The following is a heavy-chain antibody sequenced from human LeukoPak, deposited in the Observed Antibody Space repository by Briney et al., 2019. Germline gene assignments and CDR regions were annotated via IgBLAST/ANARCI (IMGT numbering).Heavy chain of an antibody. CDR2: ISWNSGKI. J-gene: IGHJ3*02. CDR3: AKETHSTMVPGYAFDI. V-gene: IGHV3-9*01. D-gene: IGHD2-8*01. CDR1: GFTFDDYA. Sequence: PGRSRRLSCAASGFTFDDYAIHWVRQAPGKGLEWVSGISWNSGKIVYADSVKGRFTISRDNAKNSVYLQMDSLRAEDTALCYCAKETHSTMVPGYAFDIWGQGTMVTVSS.